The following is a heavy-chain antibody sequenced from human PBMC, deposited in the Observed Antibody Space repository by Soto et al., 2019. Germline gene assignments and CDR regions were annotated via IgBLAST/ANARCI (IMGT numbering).Heavy chain of an antibody. V-gene: IGHV1-3*01. CDR1: GYTFTGYA. J-gene: IGHJ5*02. Sequence: ASVKVSCKASGYTFTGYAMHWVRQAPGQRLEWMGWINPGHGNTKYSQKFQGRVTITRDTSASTAYMELSSLRSEDTAVYYCARAPYSGMGSWFDPWGQGTLVTVSS. D-gene: IGHD5-12*01. CDR2: INPGHGNT. CDR3: ARAPYSGMGSWFDP.